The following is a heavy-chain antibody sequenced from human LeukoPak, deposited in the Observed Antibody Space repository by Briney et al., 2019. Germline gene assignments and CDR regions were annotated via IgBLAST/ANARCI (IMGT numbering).Heavy chain of an antibody. CDR1: GFTFSSYG. CDR3: ARVSSEYSYGHPYYFDY. D-gene: IGHD5-18*01. V-gene: IGHV3-30*03. CDR2: ISYDGSNK. Sequence: GRSLRLSCAASGFTFSSYGMHWVRQAPGKGLEWVAVISYDGSNKYYADFVKGRFTISRDNAKNSLYLQMNSLRAEDTAVYYCARVSSEYSYGHPYYFDYWGQGTLVTVSS. J-gene: IGHJ4*02.